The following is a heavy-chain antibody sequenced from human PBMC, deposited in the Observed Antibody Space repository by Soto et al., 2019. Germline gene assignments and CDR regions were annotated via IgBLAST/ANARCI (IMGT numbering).Heavy chain of an antibody. V-gene: IGHV1-69*13. CDR1: GGTFSSYA. J-gene: IGHJ4*02. Sequence: SVKVSCKASGGTFSSYAISWVRQAPGQGLEWMGGIIPIFGTANYAQKFQGRVTITADESTSTAYMELSSLRSEDTAVYYCRGSTVVPTSFDYWGQGTLVTVSS. CDR2: IIPIFGTA. CDR3: RGSTVVPTSFDY. D-gene: IGHD4-17*01.